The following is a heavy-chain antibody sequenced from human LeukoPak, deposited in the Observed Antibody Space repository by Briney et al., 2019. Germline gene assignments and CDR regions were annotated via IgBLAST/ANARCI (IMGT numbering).Heavy chain of an antibody. Sequence: SETLSLTCTVSGGFINSHYWSWTRQPPGKGLEWIGYIYYSGSTNYNPSLKSRVTISLDTSENQFSLNLSSVTPADTALYFCARDVGEVTGTHFDYWGQGTLVTVSS. CDR3: ARDVGEVTGTHFDY. CDR1: GGFINSHY. V-gene: IGHV4-59*11. CDR2: IYYSGST. D-gene: IGHD6-19*01. J-gene: IGHJ4*02.